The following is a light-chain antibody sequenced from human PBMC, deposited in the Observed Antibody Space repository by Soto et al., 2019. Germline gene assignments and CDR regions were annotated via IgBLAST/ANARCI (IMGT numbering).Light chain of an antibody. Sequence: DIQMTQSPSTLSASVGDRVTITCRASQSISDWLAWYQQIPGKAPKLLIYDASTLQSGVPSRFSGSGSGTEFTLTTSSLQPDDSATYFCQQYKSATFGQGTKLEIE. J-gene: IGKJ2*01. CDR3: QQYKSAT. CDR1: QSISDW. V-gene: IGKV1-5*01. CDR2: DAS.